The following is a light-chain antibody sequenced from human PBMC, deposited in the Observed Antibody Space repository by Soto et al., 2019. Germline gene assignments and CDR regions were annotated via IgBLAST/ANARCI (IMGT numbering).Light chain of an antibody. CDR1: SSDVGGYNY. V-gene: IGLV2-14*01. Sequence: QSVLTQPASVSGSPGQSITISCTGTSSDVGGYNYVSWYQQHPGKAPKLMIYEVSNRPSGVSNRFSASKSGNTASLTISGLQAEDEADYYCSSYTSSSTHYVFGTGTKVTVL. J-gene: IGLJ1*01. CDR2: EVS. CDR3: SSYTSSSTHYV.